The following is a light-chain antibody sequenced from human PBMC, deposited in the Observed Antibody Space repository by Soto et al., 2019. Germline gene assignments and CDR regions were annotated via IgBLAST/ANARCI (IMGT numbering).Light chain of an antibody. CDR1: QSIDRK. J-gene: IGKJ1*01. CDR3: QQYHSWRT. Sequence: VVMTQSPATLSVSPGERATLSCRASQSIDRKLAWYQQRPGQAPRLLIYAASTRATGIPARFSGSGSGTEFTLTISGLQSEDFGVFYWQQYHSWRTFGQGTNVEIK. CDR2: AAS. V-gene: IGKV3-15*01.